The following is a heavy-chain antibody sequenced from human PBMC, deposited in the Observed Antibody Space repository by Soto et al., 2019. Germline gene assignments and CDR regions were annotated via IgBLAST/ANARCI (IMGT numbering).Heavy chain of an antibody. CDR1: GFSLGTHGVG. CDR3: AHAMLYCTGGSCSTWFDS. J-gene: IGHJ5*01. D-gene: IGHD2-8*02. CDR2: IYWDDDK. Sequence: QITLKESGPTLVKPTQTLTLTCTFSGFSLGTHGVGVGWVRQPAGKALEWLALIYWDDDKRYSASLNSRLTMSRGASKNRGGLTMTNMDPVDTATYFCAHAMLYCTGGSCSTWFDSWGQGTLVTVSS. V-gene: IGHV2-5*02.